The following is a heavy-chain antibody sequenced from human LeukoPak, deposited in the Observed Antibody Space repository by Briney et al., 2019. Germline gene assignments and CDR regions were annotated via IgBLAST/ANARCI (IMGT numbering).Heavy chain of an antibody. Sequence: PGGSLRLSCAASRFTFSSYGMHWVRQAPGKGLEWVAVISYDGSNKYYADSVKGRFTISRDNSKNTLYLQMNSLRAEDTAVYYCAKDLRAVAGKSPIFFDYWGQGILVTVSS. V-gene: IGHV3-30*18. CDR2: ISYDGSNK. CDR3: AKDLRAVAGKSPIFFDY. D-gene: IGHD6-19*01. CDR1: RFTFSSYG. J-gene: IGHJ4*02.